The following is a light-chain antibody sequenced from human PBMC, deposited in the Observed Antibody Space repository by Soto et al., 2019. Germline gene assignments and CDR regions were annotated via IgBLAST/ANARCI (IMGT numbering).Light chain of an antibody. J-gene: IGKJ5*01. Sequence: DIQLTQSPSALSASVGDRVTITCQASEDINNYLNWYQQKPGKAPELLIYDASDLETGVPSRFSGSVSGSDFTFTINNVQPEDVATYFCQHYPTLPPELTFGQGTRLEIK. CDR3: QHYPTLPPELT. V-gene: IGKV1-33*01. CDR2: DAS. CDR1: EDINNY.